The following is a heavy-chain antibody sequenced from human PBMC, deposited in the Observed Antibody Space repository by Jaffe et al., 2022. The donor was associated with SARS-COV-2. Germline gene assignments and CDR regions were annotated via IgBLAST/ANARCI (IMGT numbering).Heavy chain of an antibody. D-gene: IGHD1-26*01. V-gene: IGHV1-8*01. J-gene: IGHJ6*03. Sequence: QVQLVQSGAEVKKPGASVKVSCEASGYTFISYDINWVRQATGQGLEWMGWMNPNTGNTGFAQKFQGRVTLTRNTSISTAYMELSSLRSEDTAVYYCARGWEAYMDVWGKGTTVTVSS. CDR1: GYTFISYD. CDR3: ARGWEAYMDV. CDR2: MNPNTGNT.